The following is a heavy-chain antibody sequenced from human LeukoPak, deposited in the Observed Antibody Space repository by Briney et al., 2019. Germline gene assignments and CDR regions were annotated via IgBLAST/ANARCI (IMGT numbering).Heavy chain of an antibody. CDR3: ARDPRYQLLSGGAGAFDI. CDR2: IYYSGST. Sequence: SETLSLTCIVSGGSLSSTSYYWGWIRQPPGKGLEWIGSIYYSGSTYYNPSLKSRVTISVDTSKNQFSLKLSSVTAADTAVYYCARDPRYQLLSGGAGAFDIWGQGTMVTVSS. CDR1: GGSLSSTSYY. J-gene: IGHJ3*02. D-gene: IGHD2-2*01. V-gene: IGHV4-39*07.